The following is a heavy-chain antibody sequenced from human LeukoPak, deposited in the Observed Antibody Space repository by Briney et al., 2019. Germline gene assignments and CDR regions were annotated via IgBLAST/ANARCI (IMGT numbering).Heavy chain of an antibody. CDR3: AKGRSGTEEAFDI. CDR2: IWYDGSNK. J-gene: IGHJ3*02. V-gene: IGHV3-33*06. CDR1: GFTFSSYG. D-gene: IGHD2-2*01. Sequence: PGRSLRLSCAASGFTFSSYGMHWVRQAPGKGLEWVAVIWYDGSNKYYADSVKGRFTISRDNSKNTLYLQINSLRAEDTAAYYCAKGRSGTEEAFDIWGQGTMLTVSS.